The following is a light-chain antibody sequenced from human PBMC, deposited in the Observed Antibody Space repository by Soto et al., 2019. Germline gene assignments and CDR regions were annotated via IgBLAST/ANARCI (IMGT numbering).Light chain of an antibody. V-gene: IGKV3-15*01. Sequence: IVMTQSPASLSVSPWERATLSCRASQSVGSNLAWYQQKPGQAPRLLIYDASARATGIPAKFSGSGSGTEFTLTISSLQSEDFAVYYCQQYNTWPRTFGQGTKVDIK. CDR1: QSVGSN. CDR3: QQYNTWPRT. J-gene: IGKJ1*01. CDR2: DAS.